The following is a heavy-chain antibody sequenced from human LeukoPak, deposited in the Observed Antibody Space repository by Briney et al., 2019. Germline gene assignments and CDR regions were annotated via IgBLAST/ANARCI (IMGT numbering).Heavy chain of an antibody. J-gene: IGHJ4*02. D-gene: IGHD3-10*01. Sequence: SETLSLTCTVSGGSISSSSYYWGWIRQPPGKGLEWIGSIYYSGSTYYNPSLKSRVTISVDTSKNQFSLKLSSVTAADTAVYYCARVGTQLWFGELRGSDYWGQGTLVTVSS. CDR3: ARVGTQLWFGELRGSDY. CDR1: GGSISSSSYY. CDR2: IYYSGST. V-gene: IGHV4-39*07.